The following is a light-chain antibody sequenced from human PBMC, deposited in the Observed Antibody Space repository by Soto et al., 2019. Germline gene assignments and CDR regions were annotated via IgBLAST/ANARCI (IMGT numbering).Light chain of an antibody. V-gene: IGKV3-20*01. Sequence: ENVLTQSPDTLSLSQGERATLSCRASQSVRSSYLAWYQQTPGQTPRLLIYAASSRATGIPDRFSGSGSGTDFSLTISRLEAEDFAVYYCQQFSSYPLTFGGVTKVDIK. J-gene: IGKJ4*01. CDR1: QSVRSSY. CDR3: QQFSSYPLT. CDR2: AAS.